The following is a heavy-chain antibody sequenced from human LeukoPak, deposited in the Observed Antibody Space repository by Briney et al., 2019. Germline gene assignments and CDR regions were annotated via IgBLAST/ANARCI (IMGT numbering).Heavy chain of an antibody. CDR3: ARVYEGPVAGLHFDY. V-gene: IGHV3-11*01. D-gene: IGHD6-19*01. J-gene: IGHJ4*02. CDR1: GLTFSDYY. Sequence: GGSLRLSCAASGLTFSDYYMSWIRQAPGKGLEWVSYISSSGSTIYYADSVKGRFTISRDNAKNSLYLQMNSLRAEDTAVYYCARVYEGPVAGLHFDYWGQGTLVTVSS. CDR2: ISSSGSTI.